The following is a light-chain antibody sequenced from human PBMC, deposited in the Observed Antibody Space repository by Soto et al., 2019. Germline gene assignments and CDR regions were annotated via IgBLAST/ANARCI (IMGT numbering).Light chain of an antibody. Sequence: EIVLTQSPGTLSLSPGERATLSCRASQSVSSSYLAWYQQKPGQAPRLLIYGASSRATGIPDRFSGSGSGTDFTLPISRLEPEDFAVYYCQQYGSSPVTFGQGTPLEIK. CDR2: GAS. V-gene: IGKV3-20*01. CDR1: QSVSSSY. CDR3: QQYGSSPVT. J-gene: IGKJ5*01.